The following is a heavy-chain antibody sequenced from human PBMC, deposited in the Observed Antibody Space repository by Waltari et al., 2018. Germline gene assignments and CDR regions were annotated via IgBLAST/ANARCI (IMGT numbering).Heavy chain of an antibody. V-gene: IGHV3-30*02. J-gene: IGHJ6*03. CDR1: GFTFSSFG. D-gene: IGHD4-17*01. CDR2: IRYDGTNK. CDR3: AKERDYSDYPSYYYYYMDV. Sequence: QVQLVESGGGVVQPGGSLRLSCAASGFTFSSFGMHWVRQAPGEGLEWVVFIRYDGTNKYYTDSLKGRFTVSRDNSKNTLYLQMDSLRPEDTAVYYCAKERDYSDYPSYYYYYMDVWGKGTTVTVSS.